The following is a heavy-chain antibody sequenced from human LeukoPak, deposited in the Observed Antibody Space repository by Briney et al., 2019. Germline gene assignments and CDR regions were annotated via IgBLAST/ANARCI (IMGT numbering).Heavy chain of an antibody. V-gene: IGHV3-21*04. CDR2: ISSSSSYI. Sequence: GSLRLSCAASGFTFSSYSMNWARQAPGKGLEWVSSISSSSSYIHYADSVKGRFTISRDNAKNSLYLQMNSLRAEDTAVYYCAKEEKAAWSSFDYWGQGTLVTVSS. CDR1: GFTFSSYS. J-gene: IGHJ4*02. CDR3: AKEEKAAWSSFDY.